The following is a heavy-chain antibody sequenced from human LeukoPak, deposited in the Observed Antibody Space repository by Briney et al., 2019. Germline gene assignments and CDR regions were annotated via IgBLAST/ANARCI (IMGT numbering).Heavy chain of an antibody. Sequence: PGGSLRLSCTASGFTFGDYAMSWVRQAPGEGLEWVGFIRSKAYGGTTEYAASVKGRFTISRDDSKSIAYLQMNSLKTEDTAVYYCTRGLLWFGELDYWGQGTLVTVSS. CDR3: TRGLLWFGELDY. J-gene: IGHJ4*02. CDR1: GFTFGDYA. CDR2: IRSKAYGGTT. V-gene: IGHV3-49*04. D-gene: IGHD3-10*01.